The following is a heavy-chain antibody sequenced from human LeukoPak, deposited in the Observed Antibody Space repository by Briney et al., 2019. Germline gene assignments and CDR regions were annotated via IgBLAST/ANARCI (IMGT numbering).Heavy chain of an antibody. Sequence: GGSLRLSCAASGFTVNSNYMSLVRQAPGKGLEWVSLIYTGGSTYYADSVKGRFTISRDNSKNTLYLQMNSLRPEDTAVYYCARGFGKVAANVFGGYTMDVWGQGTTVTVSS. CDR3: ARGFGKVAANVFGGYTMDV. V-gene: IGHV3-66*02. CDR1: GFTVNSNY. CDR2: IYTGGST. D-gene: IGHD6-6*01. J-gene: IGHJ6*02.